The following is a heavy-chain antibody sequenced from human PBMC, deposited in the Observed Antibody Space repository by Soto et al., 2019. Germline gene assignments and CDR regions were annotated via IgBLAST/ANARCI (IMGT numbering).Heavy chain of an antibody. CDR2: ISSSSSTI. CDR1: GFTFSSYS. Sequence: EVQLVESGGGLVQPGGSLRLSCAASGFTFSSYSMNWVRQAPGKGLEWVSYISSSSSTIYYADSVKGRLTISRDNAKTSLSLQTNSLRDADTAVYYFARDCGLLNWFDPWGQRTLVTVSS. V-gene: IGHV3-48*02. J-gene: IGHJ5*02. CDR3: ARDCGLLNWFDP.